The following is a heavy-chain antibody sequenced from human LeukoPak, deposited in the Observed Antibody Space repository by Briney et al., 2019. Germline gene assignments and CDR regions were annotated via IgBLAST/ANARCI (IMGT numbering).Heavy chain of an antibody. CDR3: ARDMGRYSGYDYDY. Sequence: ASVKVSFKTSGYTFTDYYLHWVRQAPGQGLEWVGWIHPNSGATHYAQKFQGRLTMTRDTSISTVYMELTRLRPDDTAVYYCARDMGRYSGYDYDYWGQGTLVTASS. J-gene: IGHJ4*02. V-gene: IGHV1-2*02. CDR2: IHPNSGAT. D-gene: IGHD5-12*01. CDR1: GYTFTDYY.